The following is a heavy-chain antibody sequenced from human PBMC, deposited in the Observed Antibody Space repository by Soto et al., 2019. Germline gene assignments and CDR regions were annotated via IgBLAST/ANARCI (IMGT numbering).Heavy chain of an antibody. J-gene: IGHJ6*02. CDR1: GGHFDRFA. D-gene: IGHD4-17*01. CDR2: IIPFLSAT. Sequence: QVQLVQSGAEVKKPGSSVKVSCRASGGHFDRFALSWLRQAHGQGLEWMGGIIPFLSATTYAHKFQGRVTITADESASTLYLELRSLTSDDTAVYYCARDEDDYGDFGSMDVWGQGTSVTVSS. V-gene: IGHV1-69*01. CDR3: ARDEDDYGDFGSMDV.